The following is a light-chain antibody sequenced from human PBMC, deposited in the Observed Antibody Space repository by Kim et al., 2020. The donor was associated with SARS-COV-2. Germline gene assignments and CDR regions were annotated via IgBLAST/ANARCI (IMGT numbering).Light chain of an antibody. J-gene: IGLJ2*01. CDR1: RLRSYY. V-gene: IGLV3-19*01. CDR2: GKN. CDR3: NSRDSNDNVV. Sequence: FGQTGQITCQGYRLRSYYATLYQQKPRQAPILDIYGKNNRPTGIPDRVAGSNSGNTASLTNTGTQAGEEADYYCNSRDSNDNVVFGGGTKLTVL.